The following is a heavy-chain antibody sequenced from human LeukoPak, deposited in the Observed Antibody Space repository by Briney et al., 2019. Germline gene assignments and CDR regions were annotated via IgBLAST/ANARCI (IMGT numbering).Heavy chain of an antibody. J-gene: IGHJ4*02. Sequence: PSGTLSLTCAVSGGSISSSNWWSWVRQPPGKGLEWIGEIYHSGSTNYNPSLKSRVTISVDKSKNQFSLKLSSVTAADTAVYYCTRVGFWSGYYHFDSWGQGTLVTVSS. V-gene: IGHV4-4*02. CDR2: IYHSGST. CDR3: TRVGFWSGYYHFDS. CDR1: GGSISSSNW. D-gene: IGHD3-3*01.